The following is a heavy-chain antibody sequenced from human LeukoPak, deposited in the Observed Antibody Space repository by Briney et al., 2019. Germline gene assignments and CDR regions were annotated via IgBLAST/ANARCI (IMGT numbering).Heavy chain of an antibody. CDR3: AREPYYYGSGSHRGGDY. Sequence: GGSLRLSCAASGFTFSSYAMHWVRQAPGKGLEWVAVISYDGSNKYYADSVKGRFTISRDNSENTLYLQMNSLRAEDTAVYYCAREPYYYGSGSHRGGDYWGQGTLVTVSS. CDR1: GFTFSSYA. CDR2: ISYDGSNK. D-gene: IGHD3-10*01. V-gene: IGHV3-30-3*01. J-gene: IGHJ4*02.